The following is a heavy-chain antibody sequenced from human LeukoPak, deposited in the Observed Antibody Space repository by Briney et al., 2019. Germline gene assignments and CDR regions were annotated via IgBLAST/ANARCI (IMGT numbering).Heavy chain of an antibody. CDR1: GGTFSSYA. J-gene: IGHJ6*03. V-gene: IGHV1-69*13. CDR3: VGIRRRSSSDYYYYMDV. Sequence: VASVKVSCKASGGTFSSYAISWVRQAPGQGLEWMGGIIPILGTANYAQKFQGRVTITADESTSTAYMELSSLRSEDTAVYYCVGIRRRSSSDYYYYMDVWGKGTTVTVSS. D-gene: IGHD6-6*01. CDR2: IIPILGTA.